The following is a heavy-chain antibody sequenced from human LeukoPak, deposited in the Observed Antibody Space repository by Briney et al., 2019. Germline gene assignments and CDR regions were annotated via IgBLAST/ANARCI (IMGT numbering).Heavy chain of an antibody. Sequence: SETLSLTCTVSGGSISSYYWSWIRQPPGKGLEWIGYIYYSGSTNYNPSLKSRVTISVDTSKNQFSLKLSSVTAADTAVYYCARHFTMVRGVTSGDYFDYWGQGTLVTVSS. D-gene: IGHD3-10*01. CDR1: GGSISSYY. V-gene: IGHV4-59*08. CDR2: IYYSGST. J-gene: IGHJ4*02. CDR3: ARHFTMVRGVTSGDYFDY.